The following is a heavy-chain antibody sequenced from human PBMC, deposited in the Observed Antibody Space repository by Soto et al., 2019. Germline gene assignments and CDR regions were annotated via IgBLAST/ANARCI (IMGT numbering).Heavy chain of an antibody. V-gene: IGHV1-69*01. CDR1: GGTFSSYA. J-gene: IGHJ6*02. CDR2: IIPIFGTA. Sequence: SVKFSCKASGGTFSSYAISWVRQALGQGLEWMGGIIPIFGTANYAQKFQGRVTITADESTSTAYMELSSLRSEDTAVYYCARDQSRDDTAMVGVWGQGTTVTVSS. CDR3: ARDQSRDDTAMVGV. D-gene: IGHD5-18*01.